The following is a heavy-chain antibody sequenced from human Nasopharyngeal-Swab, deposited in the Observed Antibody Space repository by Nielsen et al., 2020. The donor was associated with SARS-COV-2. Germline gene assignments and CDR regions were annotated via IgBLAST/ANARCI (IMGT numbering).Heavy chain of an antibody. CDR3: ARRAMIGPLGSFDI. D-gene: IGHD3-22*01. CDR2: IYYSGST. Sequence: LSLTCTVSGGSISSGDYYWSWIRQPPGKGLEWIGYIYYSGSTYYNPSLKSRVTISVDTSKNQFSLKLSSVTAADTAVYYCARRAMIGPLGSFDIWGQGTMVTVSS. CDR1: GGSISSGDYY. J-gene: IGHJ3*02. V-gene: IGHV4-30-4*01.